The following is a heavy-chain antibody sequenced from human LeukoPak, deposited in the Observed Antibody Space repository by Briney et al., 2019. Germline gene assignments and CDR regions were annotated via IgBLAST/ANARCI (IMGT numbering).Heavy chain of an antibody. V-gene: IGHV1-18*01. CDR3: ARFTPRLSREKFDY. D-gene: IGHD3-3*02. CDR2: ISPYIGNT. CDR1: GYTFTSYG. Sequence: ASVKVSCKASGYTFTSYGISWVRQAPGQGLEWMGWISPYIGNTYYSQKLQGRVTITTDTSTTTAYIELRSLRSDDTGVYYCARFTPRLSREKFDYWGQGTLVTVSS. J-gene: IGHJ4*02.